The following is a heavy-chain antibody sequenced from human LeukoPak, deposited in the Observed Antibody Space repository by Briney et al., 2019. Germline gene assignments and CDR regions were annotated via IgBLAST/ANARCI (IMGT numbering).Heavy chain of an antibody. V-gene: IGHV4-59*11. CDR2: IFYSGST. CDR1: GGSISSHY. CDR3: ARGWGYFDY. D-gene: IGHD3-16*01. J-gene: IGHJ4*02. Sequence: SETLSLTCTVSGGSISSHYWTWIRQPPGKGLEWIGYIFYSGSTNYNPSLKSRVTISVDTPKNQFSLKLSSVTAADTAVYYCARGWGYFDYWGQGTLVTVSS.